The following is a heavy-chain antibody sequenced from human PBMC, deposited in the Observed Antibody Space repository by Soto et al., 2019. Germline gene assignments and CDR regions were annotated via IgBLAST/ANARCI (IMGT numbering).Heavy chain of an antibody. J-gene: IGHJ6*02. D-gene: IGHD6-19*01. CDR3: AKVRYSSPMGYYYGMDV. V-gene: IGHV1-69*01. CDR1: RVAFGKFI. CDR2: IIPIFGTA. Sequence: SVKGSCKASRVAFGKFIVTWVRQAPVLGLEWVGGIIPIFGTANYAQKFQGGVTITADESTSTSYMEVNNLRSEDTAVYYCAKVRYSSPMGYYYGMDVWGQGTTVTVSS.